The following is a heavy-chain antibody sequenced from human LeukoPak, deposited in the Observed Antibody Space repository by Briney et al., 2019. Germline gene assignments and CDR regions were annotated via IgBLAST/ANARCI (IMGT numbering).Heavy chain of an antibody. CDR2: ISSSGYYI. J-gene: IGHJ4*02. Sequence: GGSLRLSCTASGFTFSSYSMNWVRQAPGKGLEWVSSISSSGYYIYYAGSVKGRFTISRDNAKNSLSLQMNSLRAEDTAVYYCVRGLWFGEPYFADFDYWGQGTLVTVSS. CDR1: GFTFSSYS. CDR3: VRGLWFGEPYFADFDY. D-gene: IGHD3-10*01. V-gene: IGHV3-21*01.